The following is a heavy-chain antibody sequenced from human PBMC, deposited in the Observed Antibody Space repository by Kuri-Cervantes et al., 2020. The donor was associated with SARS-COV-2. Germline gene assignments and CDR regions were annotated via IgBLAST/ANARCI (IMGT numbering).Heavy chain of an antibody. CDR1: GGSISSYY. V-gene: IGHV4-59*08. Sequence: SETLSLTCTVSGGSISSYYRSWIRQPPGKGLEWIGYIYYSGSTNYNPSLKSRVTISVDTSKNQFSLKLSSVTAADTAVYYCANTIVVVPAASPDAFDIWGQGTMVTVSS. CDR2: IYYSGST. J-gene: IGHJ3*02. CDR3: ANTIVVVPAASPDAFDI. D-gene: IGHD2-2*01.